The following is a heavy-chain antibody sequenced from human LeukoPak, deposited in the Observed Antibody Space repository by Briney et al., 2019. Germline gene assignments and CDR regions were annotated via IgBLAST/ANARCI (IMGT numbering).Heavy chain of an antibody. V-gene: IGHV3-30*18. CDR2: ISYEGSNK. CDR1: GFSFSTYA. Sequence: PGGSLRLSCAASGFSFSTYAMSWVRQAPGKGLEWVAVISYEGSNKYYADSVKGRFTISRDNSKNTLYLQMNSLRAEDTAVYYCAKDSGIRGSAFDIWGQGTMVTVSS. J-gene: IGHJ3*02. D-gene: IGHD3-10*01. CDR3: AKDSGIRGSAFDI.